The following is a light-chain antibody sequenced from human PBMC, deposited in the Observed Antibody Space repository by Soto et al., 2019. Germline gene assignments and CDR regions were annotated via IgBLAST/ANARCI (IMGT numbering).Light chain of an antibody. CDR1: RDINRW. J-gene: IGKJ2*01. V-gene: IGKV1-12*01. CDR3: QQATSFPYT. Sequence: DIQMTQSPSSVSASVGDRVTITCRASRDINRWLAWYQQKPGKAPKLLIYTASSLQSGVPSGFSGSGSGTDFTLTITSLQPEDFATYYCQQATSFPYTLGQGTKLEIK. CDR2: TAS.